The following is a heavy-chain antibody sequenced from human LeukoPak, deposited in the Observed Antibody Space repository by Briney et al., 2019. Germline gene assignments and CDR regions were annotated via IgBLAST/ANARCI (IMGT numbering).Heavy chain of an antibody. CDR1: GFTISDFW. CDR3: VRESRPGGAMGLYHNFDY. Sequence: PGGSLRLSCAASGFTISDFWMTWVRQAPGKGLEGVAHIKEDGNEKHLVDSVKGRFTISRDNTKNLLYLQMNSLRGDDTATYYCVRESRPGGAMGLYHNFDYWGQGTLVAVSS. D-gene: IGHD3-16*01. V-gene: IGHV3-7*01. J-gene: IGHJ4*02. CDR2: IKEDGNEK.